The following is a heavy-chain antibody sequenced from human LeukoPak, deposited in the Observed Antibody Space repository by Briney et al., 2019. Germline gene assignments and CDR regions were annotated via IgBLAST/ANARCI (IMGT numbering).Heavy chain of an antibody. CDR3: ARADTDGGYYYYYGMDV. CDR2: ISYDGSNK. V-gene: IGHV3-30-3*01. J-gene: IGHJ6*02. D-gene: IGHD3-10*01. Sequence: GRSLRLSCAASGFTFSSYAMHWVRQAPGKGLEGVAVISYDGSNKYYADSVKGRFTISRDNSKNTLYLQMNSLRAEDTAVYYCARADTDGGYYYYYGMDVWGQGTTVTVS. CDR1: GFTFSSYA.